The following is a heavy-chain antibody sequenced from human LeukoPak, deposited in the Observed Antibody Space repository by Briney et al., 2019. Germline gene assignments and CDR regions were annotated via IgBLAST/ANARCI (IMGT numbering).Heavy chain of an antibody. V-gene: IGHV3-23*01. CDR3: AKDMGTIWGDGMDV. CDR1: GFTFSSYA. J-gene: IGHJ6*02. D-gene: IGHD5-18*01. Sequence: PGGSLRLSCAASGFTFSSYAMSWVHQAPGKGLEWVSGISGSGGSTYYADSVKGRFTISRDNSKNTLYLQMNSLRAEDTAVYYCAKDMGTIWGDGMDVWGQGTTVTVSS. CDR2: ISGSGGST.